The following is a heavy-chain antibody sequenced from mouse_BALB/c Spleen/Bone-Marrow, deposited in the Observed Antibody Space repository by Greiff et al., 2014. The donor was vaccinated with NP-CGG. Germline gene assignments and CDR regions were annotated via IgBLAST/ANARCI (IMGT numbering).Heavy chain of an antibody. Sequence: EVQLQQSGPELVKPGASVKMSCKASGYTFTAYVMHWVKQKPGQGLEWTGYINPYNDGTNYIEKFKGKATLTSDIPSSTAYMELSSLTSEDSAVYYCAREGWLLRFDYWGQGTTLTVSS. CDR1: GYTFTAYV. V-gene: IGHV1-14*01. CDR3: AREGWLLRFDY. J-gene: IGHJ2*01. CDR2: INPYNDGT. D-gene: IGHD2-3*01.